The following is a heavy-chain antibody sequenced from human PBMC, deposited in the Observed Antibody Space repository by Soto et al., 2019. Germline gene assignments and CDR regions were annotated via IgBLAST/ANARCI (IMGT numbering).Heavy chain of an antibody. CDR3: ARSEATGLDY. Sequence: SETLSLTCTVSGGSMSSSNWWNWVRQSPGKGLEWIGEAHHSGRTNYNPSLKSRVTISVDKSMNHFSLKLSSVTAADTAVYYCARSEATGLDYWGQGTLVTVSS. J-gene: IGHJ4*02. CDR1: GGSMSSSNW. D-gene: IGHD1-26*01. V-gene: IGHV4-4*02. CDR2: AHHSGRT.